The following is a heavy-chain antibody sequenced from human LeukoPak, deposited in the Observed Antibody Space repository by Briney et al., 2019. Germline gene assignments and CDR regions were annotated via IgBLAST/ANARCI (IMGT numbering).Heavy chain of an antibody. CDR3: AREVTIFGVVITLYLDY. V-gene: IGHV3-30-3*01. D-gene: IGHD3-3*01. CDR2: ISYDGSNK. Sequence: GGPLRLSCAASGFTFSSYAMHWVRQAPGKGLEWVAVISYDGSNKYYADSVKGRFTISRDNSKNTLYLQMNSLRAEDTAVYYCAREVTIFGVVITLYLDYWGQGTLVTVSS. CDR1: GFTFSSYA. J-gene: IGHJ4*02.